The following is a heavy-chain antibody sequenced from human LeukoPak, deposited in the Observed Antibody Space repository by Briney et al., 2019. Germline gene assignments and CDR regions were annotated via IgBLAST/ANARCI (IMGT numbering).Heavy chain of an antibody. V-gene: IGHV3-7*01. CDR2: IKQGGSEK. D-gene: IGHD6-13*01. J-gene: IGHJ4*02. CDR3: ARGEVSSSWHSVPPL. Sequence: GGSLRLSCAASGYMFSSYWMNWVRQAPGKGLEWVANIKQGGSEKYYVDSVKGRFSISRDNAKSSLFLQMNSLRAEDTAVYYCARGEVSSSWHSVPPLWGQGTLVTVSS. CDR1: GYMFSSYW.